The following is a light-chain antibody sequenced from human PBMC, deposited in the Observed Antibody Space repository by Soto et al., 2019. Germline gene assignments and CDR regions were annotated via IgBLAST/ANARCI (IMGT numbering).Light chain of an antibody. Sequence: QSVLTQPASVSGSPGQSITISCTGSPDLFSWYQQHPGSAPKLLIDEDTKRPSAVSERFSGSRSGNTASLTISGLQADDEADYYCSSDSPTGVRLFGGGTKLTVL. J-gene: IGLJ2*01. V-gene: IGLV2-23*01. CDR3: SSDSPTGVRL. CDR2: EDT. CDR1: SPDL.